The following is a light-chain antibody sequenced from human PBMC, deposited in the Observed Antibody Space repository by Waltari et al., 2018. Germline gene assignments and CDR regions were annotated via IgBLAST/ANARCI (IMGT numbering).Light chain of an antibody. V-gene: IGLV6-57*01. CDR1: TGSIASNY. J-gene: IGLJ3*02. CDR3: QSYDSTDLWV. Sequence: NVVLLQPHSVSAPPGKTVTISCTRSTGSIASNYVHWHQQRPGRSPTTVIYEDNQRPSGVADRFSGSIDSSSNTASLTISGLKTEDEADYYCQSYDSTDLWVFGGGTKLTVL. CDR2: EDN.